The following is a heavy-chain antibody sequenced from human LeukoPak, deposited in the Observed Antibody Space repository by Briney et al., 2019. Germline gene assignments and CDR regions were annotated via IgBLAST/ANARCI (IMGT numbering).Heavy chain of an antibody. CDR2: ISSSGSTI. V-gene: IGHV3-48*03. J-gene: IGHJ6*04. CDR1: GFTFCSYE. Sequence: PGGSLRLSCAASGFTFCSYEMNWVRQAPGKGLEWVSYISSSGSTIYYADSVKGRFTISRDNAKNSLYLQMNSLRAEDTAVYYCARSYGSGSYGMDVWGKGTTVTVSS. CDR3: ARSYGSGSYGMDV. D-gene: IGHD3-10*01.